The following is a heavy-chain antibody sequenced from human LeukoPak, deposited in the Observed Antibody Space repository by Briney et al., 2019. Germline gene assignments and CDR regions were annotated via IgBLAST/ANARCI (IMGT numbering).Heavy chain of an antibody. Sequence: GGSLRLSCAASGFTVSKMYMTWVRQAPGKGLEWVSLIYSGGGTYYADSVKGRFTISRDSSKNTLYLQMDSLRAEDTAVYYCASADSSGYYFDYWGQGTLVTVSS. CDR3: ASADSSGYYFDY. J-gene: IGHJ4*02. D-gene: IGHD3-22*01. CDR1: GFTVSKMY. V-gene: IGHV3-53*01. CDR2: IYSGGGT.